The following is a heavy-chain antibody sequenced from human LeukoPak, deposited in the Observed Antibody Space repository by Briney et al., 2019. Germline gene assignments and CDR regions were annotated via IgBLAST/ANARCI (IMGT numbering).Heavy chain of an antibody. V-gene: IGHV3-23*01. CDR1: GFTFSSYA. D-gene: IGHD1-7*01. Sequence: GGSLRLSCAASGFTFSSYAMSWVRQAPGKGLEWVSAISGSGGSTYYADSVKGRFTISRDNSKNTLYLQMNSLRAEDTAVYYCAKVAYNWNYASDYYMDVWGKGTTVTVSS. CDR3: AKVAYNWNYASDYYMDV. CDR2: ISGSGGST. J-gene: IGHJ6*03.